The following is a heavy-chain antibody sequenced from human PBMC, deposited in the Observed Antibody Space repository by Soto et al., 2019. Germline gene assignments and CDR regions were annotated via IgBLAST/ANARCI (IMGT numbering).Heavy chain of an antibody. CDR1: GGSISSSSYY. CDR2: IYYSGST. Sequence: QLQLQESGPGLVKPSETLSLTCTVSGGSISSSSYYWGWIRQPPGKGLEWIGSIYYSGSTYYNPSLKGRVTISVDTSKNRCSLKLSSVTAADTAVYYCRVWDGDATFYYYYGMDVWGQGTTVTVSS. V-gene: IGHV4-39*01. D-gene: IGHD4-17*01. J-gene: IGHJ6*02. CDR3: RVWDGDATFYYYYGMDV.